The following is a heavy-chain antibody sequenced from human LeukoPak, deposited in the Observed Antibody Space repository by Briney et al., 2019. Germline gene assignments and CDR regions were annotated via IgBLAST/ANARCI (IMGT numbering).Heavy chain of an antibody. V-gene: IGHV3-23*01. D-gene: IGHD6-6*01. CDR2: TSASGAST. Sequence: GRSLRLSCAVSGFTINNYAMSWVRQAPGKGLEWVSATSASGASTYYADSVKGRFTISRDISKNTLYLQMNSLRDEDTALYYCAKAGAYSSSSYDYWGQGALVTVSS. CDR1: GFTINNYA. CDR3: AKAGAYSSSSYDY. J-gene: IGHJ4*02.